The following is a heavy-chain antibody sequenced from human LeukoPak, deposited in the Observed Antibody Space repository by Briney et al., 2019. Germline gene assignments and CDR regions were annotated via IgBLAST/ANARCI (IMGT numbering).Heavy chain of an antibody. CDR1: GFNFSDYY. Sequence: TPGGSLRLSCAAPGFNFSDYYMSWIRQAPGKGLERVSYISNSGGTIYYSDSVKGRIIISRDNAKNSLYLQMNSLRAEDTAVYYCARDRTTVTRGAFALWGRGTLVTVS. J-gene: IGHJ2*01. CDR2: ISNSGGTI. V-gene: IGHV3-11*04. CDR3: ARDRTTVTRGAFAL. D-gene: IGHD4-17*01.